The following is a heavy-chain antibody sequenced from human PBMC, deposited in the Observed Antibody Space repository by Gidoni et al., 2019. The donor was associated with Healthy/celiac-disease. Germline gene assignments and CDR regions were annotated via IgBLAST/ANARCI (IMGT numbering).Heavy chain of an antibody. Sequence: QVQLVESGGGVVQPGRSLRLSCAASGFTFSSYGMHWVRQAPGKGLEWVAVIWYDGSNKYYADSVKGRFTISRDNSKNTLYLQMNSLRAEDTAVYYCARGDYYDSRGWFDPWGQGTLVTVSS. CDR3: ARGDYYDSRGWFDP. CDR2: IWYDGSNK. CDR1: GFTFSSYG. J-gene: IGHJ5*02. D-gene: IGHD3-22*01. V-gene: IGHV3-33*01.